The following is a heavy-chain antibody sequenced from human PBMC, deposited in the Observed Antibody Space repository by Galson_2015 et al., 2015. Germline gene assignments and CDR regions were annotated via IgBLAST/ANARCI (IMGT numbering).Heavy chain of an antibody. D-gene: IGHD2-15*01. J-gene: IGHJ3*02. CDR3: ARVTVAATLDAFDI. CDR2: ISSSSSYI. V-gene: IGHV3-21*01. CDR1: GFTFSSYR. Sequence: SLRLSCAASGFTFSSYRMNWVRQAPGKGLEWVSSISSSSSYIYYADSVKGRFTISRDNAKNSLYLQMNSLRAADTAVYYCARVTVAATLDAFDIWGQGTMVTVSS.